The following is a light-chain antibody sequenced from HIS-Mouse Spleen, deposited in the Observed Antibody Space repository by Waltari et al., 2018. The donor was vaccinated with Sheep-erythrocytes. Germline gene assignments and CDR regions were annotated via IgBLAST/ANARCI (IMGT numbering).Light chain of an antibody. Sequence: QSALTQPPSASGSPGQSVTISCTGTSSDVGGYNYVSWYQQHPGKAPKLMIYEVSKRPSGVPDRFSGSKSGNTASLTVSGLQAEDDADYYCSSYAGSSTPWVFGGGTKLTVL. J-gene: IGLJ3*02. CDR1: SSDVGGYNY. CDR2: EVS. CDR3: SSYAGSSTPWV. V-gene: IGLV2-8*01.